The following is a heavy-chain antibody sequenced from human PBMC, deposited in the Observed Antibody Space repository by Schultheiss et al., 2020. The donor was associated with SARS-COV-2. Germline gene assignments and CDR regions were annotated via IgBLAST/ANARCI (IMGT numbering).Heavy chain of an antibody. Sequence: ASVKVSCKASGGTFTNSAISWVRQAPGQGLEWMGWISAYNGNTNYAQKLQGRVTMTTDTSTSTAYMELRSLRSEDTAVYYCARDLEMATIMDAFDIWGQGTMVTVSS. V-gene: IGHV1-18*01. D-gene: IGHD5-24*01. CDR3: ARDLEMATIMDAFDI. CDR2: ISAYNGNT. CDR1: GGTFTNSA. J-gene: IGHJ3*02.